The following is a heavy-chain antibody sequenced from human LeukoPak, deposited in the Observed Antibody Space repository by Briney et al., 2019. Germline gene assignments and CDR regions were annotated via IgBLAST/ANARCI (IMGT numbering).Heavy chain of an antibody. CDR1: GYTFTSYY. J-gene: IGHJ4*02. Sequence: ASVNVSCKASGYTFTSYYMHWVRQAPGQGLEWMGIINPSGGSTSYAQKFQGRVTMTRDTSTNTVYMELSSLRSEGTAVYYCAREGKTNYDFWSGYSPRSGYFDYWGQGTLVTVSS. CDR3: AREGKTNYDFWSGYSPRSGYFDY. D-gene: IGHD3-3*01. V-gene: IGHV1-46*01. CDR2: INPSGGST.